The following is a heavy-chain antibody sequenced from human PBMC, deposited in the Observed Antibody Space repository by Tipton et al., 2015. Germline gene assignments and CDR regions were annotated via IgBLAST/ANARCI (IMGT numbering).Heavy chain of an antibody. CDR1: GFSFSSYW. Sequence: GSLRLSCAASGFSFSSYWMSWVRQAPGKGLEWVANTKQDGSEKYYVDSVKGRFTISRDNAKNSLYLQMSSLSAEDTAVYYCATYYFTGHGPNKDWWGYFDHWGQGTLVTVSS. CDR2: TKQDGSEK. D-gene: IGHD2/OR15-2a*01. V-gene: IGHV3-7*01. CDR3: ATYYFTGHGPNKDWWGYFDH. J-gene: IGHJ4*02.